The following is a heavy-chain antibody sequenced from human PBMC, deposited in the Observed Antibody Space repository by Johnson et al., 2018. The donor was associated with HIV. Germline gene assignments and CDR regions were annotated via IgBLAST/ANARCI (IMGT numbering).Heavy chain of an antibody. CDR3: ARAVGVWGDQLGFDM. D-gene: IGHD3-16*01. CDR2: IQQDGSDT. CDR1: GFTFSNYW. V-gene: IGHV3-7*02. J-gene: IGHJ3*02. Sequence: VQLVESGGGLVQPGGSLRLSCAASGFTFSNYWMTWVRQAPGKGLEWVANIQQDGSDTYYVDSVKGRFTISRENAKNSLYLQMNSLRAGDTAVYYCARAVGVWGDQLGFDMRGRGTMVTVSS.